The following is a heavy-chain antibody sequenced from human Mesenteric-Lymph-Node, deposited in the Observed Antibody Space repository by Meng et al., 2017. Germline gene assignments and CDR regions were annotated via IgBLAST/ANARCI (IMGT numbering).Heavy chain of an antibody. V-gene: IGHV3-33*08. CDR2: IWYDRSNK. CDR1: GFTFNSYT. D-gene: IGHD2-21*02. Sequence: GGSLRLSCAASGFTFNSYTMSWVRQAPGRGLEWVAVIWYDRSNKYYADSVKGRFTISRDNSKNTLYLQMNSLRAEDTAVYYCARGFVVVTAMLDYWGQGTRVTVSS. J-gene: IGHJ4*02. CDR3: ARGFVVVTAMLDY.